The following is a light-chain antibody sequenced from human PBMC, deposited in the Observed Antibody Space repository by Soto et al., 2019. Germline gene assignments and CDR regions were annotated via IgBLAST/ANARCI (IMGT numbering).Light chain of an antibody. V-gene: IGLV2-23*02. CDR2: EVS. J-gene: IGLJ2*01. CDR3: CSYAGSSTYVV. CDR1: SSDIGAYNY. Sequence: QSVLTQPASVSGSPGQSITISCTGTSSDIGAYNYVSWYQQHPGKAPPKVMIYEVSNRPSGVSNRFSGSKSGNTASLTISGLQAEDEADYYCCSYAGSSTYVVFGGGTKVTVL.